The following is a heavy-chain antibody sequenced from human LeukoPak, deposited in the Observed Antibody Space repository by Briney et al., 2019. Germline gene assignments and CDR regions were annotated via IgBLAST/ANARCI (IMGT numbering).Heavy chain of an antibody. J-gene: IGHJ3*02. D-gene: IGHD1-26*01. CDR3: ARSDHNSWNAFDI. V-gene: IGHV3-30*04. CDR1: GFTFSSYA. Sequence: GGSLRLSCAASGFTFSSYAMHWVRQAPGKGLEWVAVISYDGSNKYYADSVKGRFTISRDNSKNTLYLQMNSLTSEDTAVYYCARSDHNSWNAFDIWGQGTMVTVSS. CDR2: ISYDGSNK.